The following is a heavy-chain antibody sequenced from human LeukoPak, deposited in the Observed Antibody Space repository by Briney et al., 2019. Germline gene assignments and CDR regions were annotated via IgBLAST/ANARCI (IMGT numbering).Heavy chain of an antibody. Sequence: SVKVSCKASGGTFSDHAVSWVRQAPGQGLEWMGRIIPLLGVRSYAQKLQDRVTVSADKSTSTAYMELSSLRSEDSALYYCAIIAVGGVDPFDSWGQGTLVTVSS. J-gene: IGHJ4*02. V-gene: IGHV1-69*04. CDR3: AIIAVGGVDPFDS. CDR2: IIPLLGVR. D-gene: IGHD6-19*01. CDR1: GGTFSDHA.